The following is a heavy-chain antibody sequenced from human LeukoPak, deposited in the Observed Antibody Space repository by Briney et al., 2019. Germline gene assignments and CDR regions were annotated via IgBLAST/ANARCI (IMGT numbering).Heavy chain of an antibody. J-gene: IGHJ4*02. V-gene: IGHV1-46*01. CDR3: ARGQDYYDSSGYILFDC. D-gene: IGHD3-22*01. CDR1: GYTFTSYY. CDR2: INPSGGST. Sequence: ASVKVSCKASGYTFTSYYMHWVRQAPGQGLEWMGIINPSGGSTSCAQKFQGRVTMTRDTSTSTVYMELSSLRSEDTAVYYCARGQDYYDSSGYILFDCWGQGTLVTVSS.